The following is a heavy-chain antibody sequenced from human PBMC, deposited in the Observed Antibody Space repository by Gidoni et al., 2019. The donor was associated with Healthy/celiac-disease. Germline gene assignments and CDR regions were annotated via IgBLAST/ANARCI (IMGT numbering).Heavy chain of an antibody. V-gene: IGHV1-46*01. CDR1: GYTFISYY. CDR2: INPSGGST. CDR3: ARVGSSGWYTEDWFDP. D-gene: IGHD6-19*01. Sequence: QVQLVQSGAEVQKPGASVKVSCKASGYTFISYYMHWLRQAPGQGLEWMGIINPSGGSTSYAQKFQGRVTMTRDTSTSTVYMELSSLRSEDTAVYYCARVGSSGWYTEDWFDPWGQGTLVTVSS. J-gene: IGHJ5*02.